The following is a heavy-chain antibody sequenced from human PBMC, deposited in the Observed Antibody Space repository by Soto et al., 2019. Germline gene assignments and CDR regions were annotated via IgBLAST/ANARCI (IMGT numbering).Heavy chain of an antibody. CDR1: GFTFSSYP. Sequence: GGSLRLSCAVSGFTFSSYPMHWVRQAPGKGLEWVAVISYDGSNKYYADSVKGRFTISRDNSKNTLYLQMDSLRAEDTAVYYCARRIDSGDSRLEFWGQGTLVTVSS. V-gene: IGHV3-30-3*01. J-gene: IGHJ4*02. D-gene: IGHD4-17*01. CDR2: ISYDGSNK. CDR3: ARRIDSGDSRLEF.